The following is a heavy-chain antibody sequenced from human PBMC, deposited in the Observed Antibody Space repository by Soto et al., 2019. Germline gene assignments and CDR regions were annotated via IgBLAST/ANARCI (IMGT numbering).Heavy chain of an antibody. CDR3: ARDRLRGIRDAFDI. CDR1: GGSISSGGYY. D-gene: IGHD4-17*01. CDR2: IYYSGGT. J-gene: IGHJ3*02. V-gene: IGHV4-31*03. Sequence: SETLSLTCTVSGGSISSGGYYWSWIRQHPGKGLEWIGYIYYSGGTYYNPSLKSRVTISVDTSKNQFSLKLSSVTAEDTAVYYCARDRLRGIRDAFDIWGQGTMVTVSS.